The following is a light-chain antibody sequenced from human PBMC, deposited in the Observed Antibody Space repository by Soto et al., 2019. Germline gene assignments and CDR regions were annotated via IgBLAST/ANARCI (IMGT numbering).Light chain of an antibody. CDR1: QSISSY. Sequence: IQMTQSPSSLSASVGARVTITCRASQSISSYLNWYQQKPGKAPKLLIYAASSLQSGVPSRFSGSGSGTDFTLTISSLQPEDFATYYCQQSYSTPLTFGGGTKVEIK. J-gene: IGKJ4*01. CDR2: AAS. CDR3: QQSYSTPLT. V-gene: IGKV1-39*01.